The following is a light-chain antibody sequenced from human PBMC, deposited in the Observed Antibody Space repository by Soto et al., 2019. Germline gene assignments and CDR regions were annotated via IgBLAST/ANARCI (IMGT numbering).Light chain of an antibody. CDR2: GVS. CDR3: YQYGSTPPT. V-gene: IGKV3-20*01. J-gene: IGKJ1*01. CDR1: QSVTNNQ. Sequence: EFVLTPSPGTLSLFPGARATLPCRARQSVTNNQAAGFRQPPGQPRRLLNWGVSSRAAGIPDRFSGRGSRTDFTLTISILEPEDFVVFYCYQYGSTPPTFGQGTKVDIK.